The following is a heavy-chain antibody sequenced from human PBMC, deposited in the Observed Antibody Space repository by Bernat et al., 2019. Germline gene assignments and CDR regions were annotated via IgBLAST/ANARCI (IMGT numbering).Heavy chain of an antibody. CDR2: ISGDGGST. CDR1: GFTFDDYA. CDR3: AKDKRRYYYGPPYYYYYMDV. Sequence: EVQLVESGGGVVQPGGSLRLSCAASGFTFDDYAMHWVRQAPGKGLEWVSLISGDGGSTYYADSVKGRFTISRDNSKNSLYLQMNSLRTEDTALYYCAKDKRRYYYGPPYYYYYMDVWGKGTTVTVSS. D-gene: IGHD3-10*01. V-gene: IGHV3-43*02. J-gene: IGHJ6*03.